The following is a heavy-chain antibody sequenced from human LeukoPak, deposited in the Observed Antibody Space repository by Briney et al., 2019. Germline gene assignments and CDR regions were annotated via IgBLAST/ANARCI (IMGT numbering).Heavy chain of an antibody. V-gene: IGHV3-33*01. Sequence: GESLRLSCAASGFTFSSYGMHWVRQAPGKGLEWVAVIWYDGRNKHYADSVKGRFTISRDNARNTLFLQMNSLRAEDTAVYYCARDPYSSNSGSGDYWGQGTLVTVSS. CDR1: GFTFSSYG. J-gene: IGHJ4*02. CDR2: IWYDGRNK. CDR3: ARDPYSSNSGSGDY. D-gene: IGHD6-13*01.